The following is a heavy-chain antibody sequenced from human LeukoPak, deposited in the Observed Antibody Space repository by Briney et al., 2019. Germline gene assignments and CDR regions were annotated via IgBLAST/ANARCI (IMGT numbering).Heavy chain of an antibody. J-gene: IGHJ5*02. CDR2: INTDGRTT. D-gene: IGHD6-19*01. Sequence: GGSLKLSCAASGFPFNNYWMHWVRQAPGKGLVWVSSINTDGRTTRYAASVQGRFTISRDNAKNTLSLQMNSLRDDDTAVYYCARAGASGWYAAGWFDPWGQGTLVTVSS. CDR3: ARAGASGWYAAGWFDP. CDR1: GFPFNNYW. V-gene: IGHV3-74*01.